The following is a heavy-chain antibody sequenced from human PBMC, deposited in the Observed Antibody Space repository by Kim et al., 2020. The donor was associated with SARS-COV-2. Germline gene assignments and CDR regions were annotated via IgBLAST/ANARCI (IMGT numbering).Heavy chain of an antibody. CDR3: ARGTGTVDY. V-gene: IGHV4-61*02. Sequence: PHYTPPPRSPVTISVDTSKSQFSLKLSSVTAADTAVYYCARGTGTVDYWGQGTLVTVSS. D-gene: IGHD1-1*01. CDR2: P. J-gene: IGHJ4*02.